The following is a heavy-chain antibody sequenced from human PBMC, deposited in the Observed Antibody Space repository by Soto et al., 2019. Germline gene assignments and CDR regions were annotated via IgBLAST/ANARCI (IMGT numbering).Heavy chain of an antibody. CDR2: ISWNSGSI. CDR1: GFTFDDYG. V-gene: IGHV3-9*01. J-gene: IGHJ5*02. CDR3: AKVSTTHTFGPLDP. D-gene: IGHD1-1*01. Sequence: GGSLRLSCAASGFTFDDYGMHWVRQAPGKGLEWVSVISWNSGSIGYADSVKGRFIISRDNAKNSLFLQMNNLRPEDTAFYFCAKVSTTHTFGPLDPWGQGTLVTVSS.